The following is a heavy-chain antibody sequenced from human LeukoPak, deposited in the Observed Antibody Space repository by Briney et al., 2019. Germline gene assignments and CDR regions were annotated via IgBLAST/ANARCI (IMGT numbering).Heavy chain of an antibody. D-gene: IGHD6-6*01. CDR2: ISYDGSNK. CDR1: GFTFSSYA. Sequence: GGSLRLSCATSGFTFSSYAMHWVRQAPGKGLEWVAVISYDGSNKYYADSVKGRFTISRDNSKNTLYPQMNSLRAEDTAVYYCARVSSAPEYSSSPREFDYWGQGTLVTVSS. V-gene: IGHV3-30*04. J-gene: IGHJ4*02. CDR3: ARVSSAPEYSSSPREFDY.